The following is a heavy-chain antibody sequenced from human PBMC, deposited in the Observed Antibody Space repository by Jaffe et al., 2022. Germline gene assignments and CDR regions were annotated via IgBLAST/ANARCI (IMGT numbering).Heavy chain of an antibody. Sequence: EVQLVESGGGLVKPGGSLRLSCAASGFTFSNAWMSWVRQAPGKGLEWVGRIKSKTDGGTTDYAAPVKGRFTISRDDSKNTLYLQMNSLKTEDTAVYYCTTSKKQTMVQGEMDRFDYWGQGTLVTVSS. CDR2: IKSKTDGGTT. CDR1: GFTFSNAW. CDR3: TTSKKQTMVQGEMDRFDY. V-gene: IGHV3-15*01. J-gene: IGHJ4*02. D-gene: IGHD3-10*01.